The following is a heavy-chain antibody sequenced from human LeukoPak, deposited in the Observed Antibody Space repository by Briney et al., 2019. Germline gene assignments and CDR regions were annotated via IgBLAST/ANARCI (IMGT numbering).Heavy chain of an antibody. CDR3: ARSRDVYNAFGD. CDR1: GDSISNDSSV. V-gene: IGHV6-1*01. CDR2: TYYRSKWYN. J-gene: IGHJ4*02. D-gene: IGHD5-24*01. Sequence: SQTLSLTCAISGDSISNDSSVWNWIRQSPSRGLEWLGRTYYRSKWYNDYADSVKSRITISPDTARNQFSLHLRSVIPEDTAVYYCARSRDVYNAFGDWDQGILVTVSS.